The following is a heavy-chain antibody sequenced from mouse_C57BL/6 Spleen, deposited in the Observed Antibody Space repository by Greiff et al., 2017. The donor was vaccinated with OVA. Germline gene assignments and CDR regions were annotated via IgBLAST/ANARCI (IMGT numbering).Heavy chain of an antibody. V-gene: IGHV1-15*01. J-gene: IGHJ2*01. Sequence: QVQLQQSGAELVRPGASVTLSCKASGYTFTDYEMHWVKQTPVHGLEWIGAIDPETGGTAYNQKFKGKAILTADKSSSTAYMELRSLTSEDSAVDYCTRRDDYDRAYYFDYWGQGTTLTVSS. CDR3: TRRDDYDRAYYFDY. CDR2: IDPETGGT. D-gene: IGHD2-4*01. CDR1: GYTFTDYE.